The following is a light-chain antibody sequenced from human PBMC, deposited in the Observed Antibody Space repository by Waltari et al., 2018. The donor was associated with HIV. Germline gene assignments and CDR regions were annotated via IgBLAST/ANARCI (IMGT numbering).Light chain of an antibody. J-gene: IGLJ1*01. Sequence: QSVLPQPPSASGTPGQRVTISCSGSSSNIGRHYVYWYQQLPGTAPKLLIYTNNQRPSGVPDRFSGSKSGTSASLAISGLRSEDEADYYCAAWNDRLSGYVFGTGTKVTV. CDR3: AAWNDRLSGYV. CDR2: TNN. CDR1: SSNIGRHY. V-gene: IGLV1-47*01.